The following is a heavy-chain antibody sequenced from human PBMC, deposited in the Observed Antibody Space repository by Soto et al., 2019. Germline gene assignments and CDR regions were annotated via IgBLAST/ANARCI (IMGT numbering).Heavy chain of an antibody. V-gene: IGHV1-8*01. D-gene: IGHD3-10*01. CDR1: GYTFTNYE. J-gene: IGHJ5*02. CDR3: ARMASSGSLNWFDP. CDR2: MNPGSGNT. Sequence: ASVKVSCKASGYTFTNYEINWVRQATGQGLEWMGWMNPGSGNTGYAHKFQGRVIMTRNISISTSYMELSRLGSDDTAIYYCARMASSGSLNWFDPWGQGTLVTSPQ.